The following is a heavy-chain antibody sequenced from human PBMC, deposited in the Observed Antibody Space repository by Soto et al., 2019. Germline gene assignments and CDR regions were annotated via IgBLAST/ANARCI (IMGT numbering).Heavy chain of an antibody. CDR1: GFTFTSSA. CDR2: IVVGSGNT. J-gene: IGHJ6*02. Sequence: ASVKVSCKASGFTFTSSAVQWVRQARGQRLEWIGWIVVGSGNTNYAQKFQERVTITRDMSTSTAYMELSSLRSEDTAVYYCAADWYCSSTSCYSNYYYYGMDVWGQGTTVTVYS. CDR3: AADWYCSSTSCYSNYYYYGMDV. D-gene: IGHD2-2*02. V-gene: IGHV1-58*01.